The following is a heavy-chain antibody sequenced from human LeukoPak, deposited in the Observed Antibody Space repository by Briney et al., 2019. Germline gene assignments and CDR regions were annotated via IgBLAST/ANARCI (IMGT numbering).Heavy chain of an antibody. V-gene: IGHV3-21*01. CDR2: ISSSSSYI. D-gene: IGHD2-2*01. J-gene: IGHJ6*03. Sequence: GGSLRLSCAASGFTFSSYSMNWVRQAPGKGLEWVSSISSSSSYIYYADSVKGRFTISRNNAKNSLYLQMNSLRAEDTAVYYCARDREYQLLHYYYYYMDVWGKGTTVTVPS. CDR3: ARDREYQLLHYYYYYMDV. CDR1: GFTFSSYS.